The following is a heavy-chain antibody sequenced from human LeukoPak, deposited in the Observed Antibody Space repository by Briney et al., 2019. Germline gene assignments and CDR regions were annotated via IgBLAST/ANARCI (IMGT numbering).Heavy chain of an antibody. CDR2: ISYDGSNK. Sequence: GGSLRLSCAASGFTFSSYAMHWVRQAPGKGLEWVAVISYDGSNKYYADSVKGRFTISRDNSKNTLYLQMNSLRAEDTAVYYCAREIVGAAFDYWGQGTLVTVSS. CDR1: GFTFSSYA. V-gene: IGHV3-30-3*01. D-gene: IGHD1-26*01. CDR3: AREIVGAAFDY. J-gene: IGHJ4*02.